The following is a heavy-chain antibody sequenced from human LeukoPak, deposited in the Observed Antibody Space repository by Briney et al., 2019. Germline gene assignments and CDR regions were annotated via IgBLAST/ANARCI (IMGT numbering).Heavy chain of an antibody. J-gene: IGHJ6*03. CDR1: GGTFSSYA. D-gene: IGHD1/OR15-1a*01. Sequence: GASVKVSCKASGGTFSSYAISWVRQAPGQGLEWMGGIIPIFGTANYAQKLQGRVTMTTDTSTSTAHMELRSLRSDDTAVYYCARTAPGTNLGGYYYYMDVWGKGTTVTVSS. CDR3: ARTAPGTNLGGYYYYMDV. V-gene: IGHV1-69*05. CDR2: IIPIFGTA.